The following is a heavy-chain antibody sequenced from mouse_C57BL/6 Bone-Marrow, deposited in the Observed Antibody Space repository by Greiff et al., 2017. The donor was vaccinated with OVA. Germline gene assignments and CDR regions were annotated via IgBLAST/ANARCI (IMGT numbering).Heavy chain of an antibody. Sequence: VQRVESGAELAKPGASVKLSCKASGYTFTSYWMHWVQQRPGQGLEWIGYINPSSGYTKYNQKFKDKATLTADKSSSTAYMQLSSLTYEDSAVYYCVREGGTVVATDYWGQGTTLTVSS. J-gene: IGHJ2*01. CDR3: VREGGTVVATDY. D-gene: IGHD1-1*01. CDR2: INPSSGYT. V-gene: IGHV1-7*01. CDR1: GYTFTSYW.